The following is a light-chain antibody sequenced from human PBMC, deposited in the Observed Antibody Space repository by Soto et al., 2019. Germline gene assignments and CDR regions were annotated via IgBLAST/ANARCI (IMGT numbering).Light chain of an antibody. CDR2: GAS. J-gene: IGKJ5*01. Sequence: DFQLTQSPSSLSASVGDRVTITCQASDAISNYLSWYQQKPGQPPKLLIYGASTLEARVPSRFSGSGSGTHFTLTISSLQSEDVATYYCQQYGDLPPITFGQGTRV. CDR3: QQYGDLPPIT. V-gene: IGKV1-33*01. CDR1: DAISNY.